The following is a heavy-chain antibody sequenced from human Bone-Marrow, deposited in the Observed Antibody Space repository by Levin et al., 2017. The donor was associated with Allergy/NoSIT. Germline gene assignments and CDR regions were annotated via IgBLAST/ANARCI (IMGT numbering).Heavy chain of an antibody. CDR3: ARGADILTGQWDAFDI. CDR1: GFTFSSYG. CDR2: IWYDGSNK. Sequence: GGSLRLSCAASGFTFSSYGMHWVRQAPGKGLEWVAVIWYDGSNKYYADSVKGRFTISRDNSKNTLYLQMNSLRAEDTAVYYCARGADILTGQWDAFDIWGQGTMVTVSS. V-gene: IGHV3-33*01. D-gene: IGHD3-9*01. J-gene: IGHJ3*02.